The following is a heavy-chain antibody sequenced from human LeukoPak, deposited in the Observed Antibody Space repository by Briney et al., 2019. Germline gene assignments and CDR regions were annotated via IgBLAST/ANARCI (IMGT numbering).Heavy chain of an antibody. D-gene: IGHD2-2*01. CDR3: ARMGIPYQLPD. V-gene: IGHV4-59*11. J-gene: IGHJ4*02. CDR2: ISDTGST. Sequence: SETLSLTCTVSGGSISDHYWTWVRQPPGKGLEWIGYISDTGSTNHNPSLKSRVTISVDTSKNQFSLRLTSVTAADTAVYYCARMGIPYQLPDWAQGTLVTVSS. CDR1: GGSISDHY.